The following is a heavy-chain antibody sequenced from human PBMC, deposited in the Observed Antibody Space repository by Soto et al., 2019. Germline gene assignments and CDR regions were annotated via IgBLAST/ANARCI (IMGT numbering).Heavy chain of an antibody. CDR1: GFTFDDYV. J-gene: IGHJ4*02. D-gene: IGHD2-2*01. CDR2: ISWNSGSI. CDR3: AKARDIVVVPAATPAVYYFDY. V-gene: IGHV3-9*01. Sequence: GGSLRLSCAASGFTFDDYVMHWVRQAPGKGLEWVSGISWNSGSIGYADSVKGRFTISRDNAKNSLYLQMNSLRAEDTALYYCAKARDIVVVPAATPAVYYFDYWGQGTLVTVSS.